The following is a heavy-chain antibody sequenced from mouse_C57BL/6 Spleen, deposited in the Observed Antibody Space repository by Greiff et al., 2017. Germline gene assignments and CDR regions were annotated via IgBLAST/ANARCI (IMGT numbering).Heavy chain of an antibody. D-gene: IGHD1-1*01. V-gene: IGHV1-52*01. J-gene: IGHJ2*01. Sequence: VQLQQPGAELVRPGSSVKLSCKASGYTFTSYWMHWVKQRPIQGLEWIGNIDPSDSETHYNQKFKDKATLTVDKSSSTAYMQLSRLTSEDSAVYYCAKGGPYYYGSSYWGQGTTLTVSS. CDR3: AKGGPYYYGSSY. CDR2: IDPSDSET. CDR1: GYTFTSYW.